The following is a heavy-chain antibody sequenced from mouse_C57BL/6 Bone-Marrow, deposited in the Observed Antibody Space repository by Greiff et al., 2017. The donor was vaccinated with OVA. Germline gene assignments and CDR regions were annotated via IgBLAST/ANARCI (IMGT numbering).Heavy chain of an antibody. CDR3: ARGWDGGY. CDR1: GYTFTSYW. CDR2: IDPSDSYT. Sequence: QVQLQQPGAELVKPGASVKLSCKASGYTFTSYWMQWVKQRPGQGLEWIGEIDPSDSYTNYNQKFKGKATLTVDTSSSTAYMQRSSLTSEDSAVYYCARGWDGGYWGQGTTLTVSS. J-gene: IGHJ2*01. V-gene: IGHV1-50*01. D-gene: IGHD4-1*01.